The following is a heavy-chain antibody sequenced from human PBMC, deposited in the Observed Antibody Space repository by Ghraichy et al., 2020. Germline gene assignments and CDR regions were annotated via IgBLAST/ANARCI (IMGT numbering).Heavy chain of an antibody. J-gene: IGHJ4*02. V-gene: IGHV4-39*01. CDR2: LYSAGNT. CDR3: ASGPAHILRLDY. CDR1: GASITSSNYY. D-gene: IGHD3-9*01. Sequence: SKTLSLTCSVSGASITSSNYYWAWIRQPPGKGLEWIGGLYSAGNTYYNPSLKSRLTISVDTSKNEVSLKLTSMTAADTAVYYCASGPAHILRLDYWGQGTLVTVSS.